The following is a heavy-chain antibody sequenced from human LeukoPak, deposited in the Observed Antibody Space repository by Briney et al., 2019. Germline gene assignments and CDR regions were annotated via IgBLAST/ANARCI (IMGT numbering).Heavy chain of an antibody. D-gene: IGHD3-9*01. J-gene: IGHJ6*03. CDR2: INPNSGGT. Sequence: GASVKVSCKASGYTFTSYYMHWVRQAPGQGLEWMGWINPNSGGTNYAQKFQGRVTMTRDTSISTAYMELSRLRSDDTAVYYCARARYFETYYYYYYMDVWGKGTTVTVSS. CDR1: GYTFTSYY. V-gene: IGHV1-2*02. CDR3: ARARYFETYYYYYYMDV.